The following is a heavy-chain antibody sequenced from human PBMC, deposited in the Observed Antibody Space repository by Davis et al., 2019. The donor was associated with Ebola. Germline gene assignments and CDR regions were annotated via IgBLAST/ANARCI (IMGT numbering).Heavy chain of an antibody. CDR3: TTQRSYYKSYYYYGMDV. D-gene: IGHD3-10*01. CDR2: IKSKTDGGTT. V-gene: IGHV3-15*07. CDR1: GFTFSNAW. Sequence: GGSLRLSCAASGFTFSNAWMNWVRQAPGKGLEWVGRIKSKTDGGTTDYAAPVKGRFTISRDDSKNTLYLQMNSLKTEDTAVYYCTTQRSYYKSYYYYGMDVWGQGTTVTVYS. J-gene: IGHJ6*02.